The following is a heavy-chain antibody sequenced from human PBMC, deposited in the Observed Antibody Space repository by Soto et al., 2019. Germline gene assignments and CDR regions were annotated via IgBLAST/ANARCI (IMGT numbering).Heavy chain of an antibody. CDR2: ISGSGGST. Sequence: PGGSLRLCCAASGFTFSSYAMSWVRQAPGKGLEWVSAISGSGGSTYYADSVKGRFTISRDNSKNTLYLQMNGLRAEDTAVYYCAKDWASGWYTNWFDPWGQGTLVTVSS. CDR1: GFTFSSYA. CDR3: AKDWASGWYTNWFDP. V-gene: IGHV3-23*01. J-gene: IGHJ5*02. D-gene: IGHD6-19*01.